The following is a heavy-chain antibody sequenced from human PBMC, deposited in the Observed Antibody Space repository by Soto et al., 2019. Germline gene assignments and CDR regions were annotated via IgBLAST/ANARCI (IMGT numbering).Heavy chain of an antibody. Sequence: EVQLVQSGAEVKKSVESLRISCKASGYSFGDYWITWVRQMPGKGLVWMGRIDPSDSYTNYSPSFRGHVTISADKSISSAYLQWSSLKPSDTAMYYCARQEGGVVGMDVWGLGTTVTV. D-gene: IGHD3-16*01. CDR3: ARQEGGVVGMDV. CDR1: GYSFGDYW. CDR2: IDPSDSYT. J-gene: IGHJ6*02. V-gene: IGHV5-10-1*03.